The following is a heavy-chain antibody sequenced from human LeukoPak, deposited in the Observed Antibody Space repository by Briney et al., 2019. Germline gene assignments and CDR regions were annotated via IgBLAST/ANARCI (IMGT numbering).Heavy chain of an antibody. D-gene: IGHD3-3*01. CDR1: GYTFTGYY. CDR3: ARSGGPYDFWSGYLY. CDR2: INPNSGGT. Sequence: ASVKVSCKASGYTFTGYYMHWVRQAPGQGLEWMGRINPNSGGTNYAQKFQGRVTMTRDTSISTAYMELSRLRSDDTAVYYCARSGGPYDFWSGYLYWGQGTLVTVSS. J-gene: IGHJ4*02. V-gene: IGHV1-2*06.